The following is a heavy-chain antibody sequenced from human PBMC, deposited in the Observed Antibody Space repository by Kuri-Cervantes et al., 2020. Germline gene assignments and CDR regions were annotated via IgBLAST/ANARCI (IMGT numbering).Heavy chain of an antibody. CDR1: GFTFSGSA. V-gene: IGHV3-73*01. D-gene: IGHD4-17*01. CDR2: IRSKANSYAT. Sequence: GGSLRLSCAASGFTFSGSAMHWVRQASGKGLEWVGRIRSKANSYATAYAASVKGRFTISRDDSKNTAYLQMNSLKTEDTAVYYCTRPHLDGDSAGGIWGQGTMVTVSS. J-gene: IGHJ3*02. CDR3: TRPHLDGDSAGGI.